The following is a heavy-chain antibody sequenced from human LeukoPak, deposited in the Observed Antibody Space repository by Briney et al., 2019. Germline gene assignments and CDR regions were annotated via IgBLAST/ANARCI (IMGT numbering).Heavy chain of an antibody. J-gene: IGHJ6*04. D-gene: IGHD3-9*01. V-gene: IGHV1-69*13. Sequence: AASVKVSCKASGGTFSSYAISWVRQAPGQGLEWMGGIIPIFGTANYAQKFQGRVTITADESTSTAYMELSSLRSEDTAVYYCALRYFVWLARSRVYYYYCMDVWGKGTTVTVSS. CDR3: ALRYFVWLARSRVYYYYCMDV. CDR2: IIPIFGTA. CDR1: GGTFSSYA.